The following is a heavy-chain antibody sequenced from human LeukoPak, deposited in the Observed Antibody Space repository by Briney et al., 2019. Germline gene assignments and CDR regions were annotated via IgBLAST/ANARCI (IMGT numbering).Heavy chain of an antibody. J-gene: IGHJ4*02. D-gene: IGHD3-10*01. CDR2: IYTSGST. CDR3: ARDVGGVDY. V-gene: IGHV4-61*02. CDR1: GGSISSGSYY. Sequence: SETLSLTCTVSGGSISSGSYYWSWIRQPAGKGLEWIGRIYTSGSTNYNPSLKSRVTISVDTSKNQFSLKLSSVTAADKAVYYCARDVGGVDYWGQGTLVTVSS.